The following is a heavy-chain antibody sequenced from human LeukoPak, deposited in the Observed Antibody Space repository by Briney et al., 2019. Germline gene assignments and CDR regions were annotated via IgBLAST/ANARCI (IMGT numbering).Heavy chain of an antibody. CDR3: ARDRSLSGSYRYYYYGMDV. CDR1: GYTFTSYG. D-gene: IGHD3-16*02. Sequence: ASVKVSCKASGYTFTSYGISWVRQAPGQGLEWMGWISAYNGNTNYAQKLQGRVTMTTDTSTSTAYMELRSLRSDDTAVYYCARDRSLSGSYRYYYYGMDVWGQGTTVTVSS. V-gene: IGHV1-18*01. J-gene: IGHJ6*02. CDR2: ISAYNGNT.